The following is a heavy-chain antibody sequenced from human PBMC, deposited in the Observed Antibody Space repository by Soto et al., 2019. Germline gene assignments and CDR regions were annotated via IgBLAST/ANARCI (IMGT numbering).Heavy chain of an antibody. CDR2: IYYSGST. CDR3: ARRAGVLMVYAQQGDWFDP. J-gene: IGHJ5*02. CDR1: GGSISSSSYY. D-gene: IGHD2-8*01. Sequence: QLQLQESGPGLVKPSETLSLTCTVSGGSISSSSYYWGWIRQPPGKGLEWIGSIYYSGSTYYNPSLKSRVTRSVDTSKNQFSLKLSSVTAADTAVYYCARRAGVLMVYAQQGDWFDPWGQGTLVTVSS. V-gene: IGHV4-39*01.